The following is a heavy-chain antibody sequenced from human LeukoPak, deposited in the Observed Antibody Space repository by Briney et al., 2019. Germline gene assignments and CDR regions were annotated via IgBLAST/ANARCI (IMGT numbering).Heavy chain of an antibody. J-gene: IGHJ4*02. Sequence: PSETLSLTCTVSGGSITTYYWSWIRQPPGKGLEWIGYIYHSGSTYYNPSLKSRVTISVDRSKNQFSLKLSSVTAADTAVYYCARAPHYDSSGPFDYWGQGTLVTVSS. CDR1: GGSITTYY. D-gene: IGHD3-22*01. V-gene: IGHV4-59*12. CDR3: ARAPHYDSSGPFDY. CDR2: IYHSGST.